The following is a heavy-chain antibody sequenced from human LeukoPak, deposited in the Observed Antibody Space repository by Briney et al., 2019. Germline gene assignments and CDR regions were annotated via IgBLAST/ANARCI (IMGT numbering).Heavy chain of an antibody. D-gene: IGHD2-15*01. V-gene: IGHV5-51*01. CDR1: GYNFITYW. CDR2: IYPGDSDT. CDR3: ARQSCSGGNCYSRAFDI. Sequence: GESLKISCKGSGYNFITYWIAWVRQMPGKGLEWMGNIYPGDSDTRYSPSFQGPVSLSADKSISTAYLQWGSLKASDTAMYYCARQSCSGGNCYSRAFDIWGQGTMVTVSS. J-gene: IGHJ3*02.